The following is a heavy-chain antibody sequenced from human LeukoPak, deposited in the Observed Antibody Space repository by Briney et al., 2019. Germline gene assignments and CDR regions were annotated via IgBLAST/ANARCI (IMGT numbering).Heavy chain of an antibody. CDR2: INPNSGGT. J-gene: IGHJ5*02. D-gene: IGHD4-17*01. CDR3: ARGYFGDYVLDT. Sequence: ASVKVSCKAYGYRFRDHYIHWVRRAPGQGLEYLGWINPNSGGTNYAQKFQGRVTLTRDTSIDTAYIHLDSLTSDDTAVYFCARGYFGDYVLDTWGQGTLVTVSS. CDR1: GYRFRDHY. V-gene: IGHV1-2*02.